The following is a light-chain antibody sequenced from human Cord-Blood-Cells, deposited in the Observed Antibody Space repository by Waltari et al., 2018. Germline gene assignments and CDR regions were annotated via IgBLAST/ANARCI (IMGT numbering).Light chain of an antibody. CDR3: QQYDNLPIT. Sequence: DIQMTQSPSSLSASVGDRVTITCQASQDISNYLNWYQQKPGKAPKLLIDDASNLETGVPSRFSGSGSGRDVTFTISSLQPEDIATYYCQQYDNLPITFGQGTRLEIK. CDR1: QDISNY. J-gene: IGKJ5*01. V-gene: IGKV1-33*01. CDR2: DAS.